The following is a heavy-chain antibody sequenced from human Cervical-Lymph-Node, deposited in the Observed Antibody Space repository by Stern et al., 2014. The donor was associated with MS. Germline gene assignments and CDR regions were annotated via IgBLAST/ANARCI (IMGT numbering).Heavy chain of an antibody. J-gene: IGHJ4*02. Sequence: VQLVQSGAEVKKPGASVKVSCKASGYTFTDYYMHWVRQAPGQGLEWMGWINPKNGGTVYAPKYRGRVTMTRDTYIATSYMELSSLTSDDSAFYYCAKEKQYTYGLDYWGQGTLVTVSS. CDR1: GYTFTDYY. CDR3: AKEKQYTYGLDY. CDR2: INPKNGGT. D-gene: IGHD5-18*01. V-gene: IGHV1-2*02.